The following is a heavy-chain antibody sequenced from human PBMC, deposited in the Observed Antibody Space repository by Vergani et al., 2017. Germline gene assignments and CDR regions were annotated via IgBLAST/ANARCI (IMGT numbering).Heavy chain of an antibody. CDR1: GFTFSSYG. CDR3: ARDWKDSTGYYADY. CDR2: IYSGGST. D-gene: IGHD3-22*01. Sequence: VQLVESGGGVVQPGRSLRLSCAASGFTFSSYGMSWVRQAPGKGLEWVSVIYSGGSTYYADSVKGRFTISRDNSKNTLYLQMNSLRAEDTAIYYCARDWKDSTGYYADYWGQGTLVTVSS. V-gene: IGHV3-66*02. J-gene: IGHJ4*02.